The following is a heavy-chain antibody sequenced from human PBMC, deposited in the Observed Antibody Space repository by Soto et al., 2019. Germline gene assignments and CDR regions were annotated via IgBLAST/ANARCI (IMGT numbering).Heavy chain of an antibody. Sequence: KSGGSLRLSCAASRFTFSDYYMTWIRQAPGKGLEWVSYISSSGTGIYYPDSVKGRFTISRDNAKNSLYLQMSSLRAEDTAVYYCARAYSNAFDIWGQGTMVTVSS. CDR1: RFTFSDYY. J-gene: IGHJ3*02. V-gene: IGHV3-11*01. CDR3: ARAYSNAFDI. CDR2: ISSSGTGI. D-gene: IGHD2-15*01.